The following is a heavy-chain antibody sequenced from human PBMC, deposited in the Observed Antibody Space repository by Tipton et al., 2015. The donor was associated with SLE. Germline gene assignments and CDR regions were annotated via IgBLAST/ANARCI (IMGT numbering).Heavy chain of an antibody. CDR1: GCSITNYY. Sequence: TLSLTCTVSVSGCSITNYYWHWIRQPAGQGLEWIGRFYTSERTNYNPSLKSRITMSVDTSKNQFSLKLSSVTAADTAVYYCARGKTRVEYWGQGRLVTVSS. J-gene: IGHJ4*02. V-gene: IGHV4-4*07. CDR2: FYTSERT. D-gene: IGHD1/OR15-1a*01. CDR3: ARGKTRVEY.